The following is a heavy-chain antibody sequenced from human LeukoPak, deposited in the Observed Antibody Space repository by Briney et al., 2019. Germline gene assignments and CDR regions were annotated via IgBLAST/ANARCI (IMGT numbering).Heavy chain of an antibody. CDR1: GFTFSSYA. Sequence: GGSLRLSCAASGFTFSSYAMHWVRQAPGKGLEWVAVISYDGSNKYYADSVKGRFTISRDNSKNTLYLQMNSLRAEDTAVYYCASRMVRGVMGFDPWGQGTLVTVSS. D-gene: IGHD3-10*01. J-gene: IGHJ5*02. CDR2: ISYDGSNK. CDR3: ASRMVRGVMGFDP. V-gene: IGHV3-30-3*01.